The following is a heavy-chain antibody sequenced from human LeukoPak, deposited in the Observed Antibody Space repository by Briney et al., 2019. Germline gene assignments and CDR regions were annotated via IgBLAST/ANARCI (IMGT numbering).Heavy chain of an antibody. CDR2: INPNSGGT. D-gene: IGHD2-2*01. CDR1: GYTFTGYY. Sequence: ASVKVSCKASGYTFTGYYMHRVRQAPGQGLEWMGWINPNSGGTNYAQKFQGRVTMTRDTSISTAYMELSRLRSDDTAVYYCARGTLIGSSTSPRYYYYMDVWGKGTTVTVSS. CDR3: ARGTLIGSSTSPRYYYYMDV. J-gene: IGHJ6*03. V-gene: IGHV1-2*02.